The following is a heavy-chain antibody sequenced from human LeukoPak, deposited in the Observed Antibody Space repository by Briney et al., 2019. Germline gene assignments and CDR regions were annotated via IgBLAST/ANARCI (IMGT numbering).Heavy chain of an antibody. J-gene: IGHJ4*02. V-gene: IGHV3-21*01. CDR1: GFTFSSYG. Sequence: GGSLRLSCAASGFTFSSYGMNWVRQAPGKGLEWVSSISSSSSYIYYADSVKGRFTISRDNAKNSLYLQMNSLRAEDTAVYYCARDDEDYFDYWGQGTLVTVSS. CDR3: ARDDEDYFDY. CDR2: ISSSSSYI.